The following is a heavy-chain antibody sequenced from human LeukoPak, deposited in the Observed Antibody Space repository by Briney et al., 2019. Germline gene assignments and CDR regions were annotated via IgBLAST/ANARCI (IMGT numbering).Heavy chain of an antibody. CDR3: AVLEYSSSWGGMDV. D-gene: IGHD6-13*01. CDR2: ISSSGSTI. J-gene: IGHJ6*02. Sequence: PGGSLRLSCAASGFTFSDYYMSWIRQAPGKGLEWVSYISSSGSTIYYADSVKGRFTISRDNVKNSLYLQMNSLRSEDTAVYYCAVLEYSSSWGGMDVWGQGPTVTVSS. V-gene: IGHV3-11*01. CDR1: GFTFSDYY.